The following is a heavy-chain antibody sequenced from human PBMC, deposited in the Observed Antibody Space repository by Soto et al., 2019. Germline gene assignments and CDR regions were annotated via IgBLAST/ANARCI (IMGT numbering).Heavy chain of an antibody. V-gene: IGHV5-51*01. D-gene: IGHD3-22*01. J-gene: IGHJ4*02. Sequence: GESLKISCKGSGYSFTSYWIGWVRQMPGKGLEWMGIIYPGDSDTRYSPSFQGQVTISADKSISTAYLQWSSLKASDTAMYYCARSPMVTYYDSSGSLDYWGQGTLVTVSS. CDR1: GYSFTSYW. CDR3: ARSPMVTYYDSSGSLDY. CDR2: IYPGDSDT.